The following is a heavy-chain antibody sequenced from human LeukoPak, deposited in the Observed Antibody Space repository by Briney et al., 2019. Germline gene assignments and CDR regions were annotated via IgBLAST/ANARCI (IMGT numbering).Heavy chain of an antibody. CDR2: INPNSGGT. CDR1: GYTFTGYY. V-gene: IGHV1-2*02. CDR3: ARDFWAYYGSGSYLL. D-gene: IGHD3-10*01. Sequence: ASVKVSCKASGYTFTGYYMHWVRQAPGQGLEWMGWINPNSGGTNYAQKFQGRVTMTRDTSISPAYMELSRLRSDDTAVYYCARDFWAYYGSGSYLLWGQGTLVTVSS. J-gene: IGHJ4*02.